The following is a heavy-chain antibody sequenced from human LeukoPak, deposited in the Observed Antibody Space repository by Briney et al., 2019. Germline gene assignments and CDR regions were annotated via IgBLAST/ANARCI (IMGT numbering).Heavy chain of an antibody. CDR3: AGEEPQPARQYY. Sequence: SVKVSCKASGGTFSSYAISWVRQAPGQGLEWMGRIIPILGIANYAQKFQGRVTITADKSTSTAYMELSSLRAEDTAVYYCAGEEPQPARQYYWGQGTLVTVSS. V-gene: IGHV1-69*04. D-gene: IGHD1-14*01. CDR2: IIPILGIA. J-gene: IGHJ4*02. CDR1: GGTFSSYA.